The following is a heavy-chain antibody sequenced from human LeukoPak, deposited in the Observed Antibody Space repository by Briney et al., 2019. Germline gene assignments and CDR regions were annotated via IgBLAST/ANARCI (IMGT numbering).Heavy chain of an antibody. D-gene: IGHD6-6*01. CDR1: GYTFISYG. CDR3: ARQGYSSSSTADF. V-gene: IGHV1-18*01. Sequence: GASVKVSCKTSGYTFISYGMSWLRQAPGQGFEWLGWISGHNDNTNYAQKIEGRVILTTDRATSTAHTELRSLRPDDTAVYYCARQGYSSSSTADFWGQGTLVTVSS. J-gene: IGHJ4*02. CDR2: ISGHNDNT.